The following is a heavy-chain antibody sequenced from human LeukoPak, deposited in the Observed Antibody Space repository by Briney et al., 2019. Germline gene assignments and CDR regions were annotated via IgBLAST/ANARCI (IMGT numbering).Heavy chain of an antibody. CDR2: IKNDGSYT. CDR3: VRGDSGYPDY. D-gene: IGHD5-12*01. CDR1: GFTFNSYW. Sequence: GGSLRLSCSASGFTFNSYWMHWVRQVRGRGLVWVSRIKNDGSYTNYAESVKGRFTISRDNAKNTLYLQMNSLRAEDTAVYYCVRGDSGYPDYWGQGTLVTVSS. V-gene: IGHV3-74*01. J-gene: IGHJ4*02.